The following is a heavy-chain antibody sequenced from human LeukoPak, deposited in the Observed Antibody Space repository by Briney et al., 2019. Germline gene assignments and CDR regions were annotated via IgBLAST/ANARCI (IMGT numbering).Heavy chain of an antibody. CDR1: GFTVSSNY. V-gene: IGHV3-66*01. CDR2: IYSGGST. D-gene: IGHD3-3*01. J-gene: IGHJ6*02. Sequence: GGSLRLSCAASGFTVSSNYMSWVRQAPGKGLEWVSVIYSGGSTYYADSVKGRFTISRDNSKNTLYLQMNSLRAEDTAVYYCASLFYDFWSGYYPDYYYGMDVWGQGTTVTVSS. CDR3: ASLFYDFWSGYYPDYYYGMDV.